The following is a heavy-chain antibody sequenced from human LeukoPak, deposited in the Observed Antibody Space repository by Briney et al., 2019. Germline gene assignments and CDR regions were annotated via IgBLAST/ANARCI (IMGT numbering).Heavy chain of an antibody. Sequence: GGSLRLPCAASGFTFTNAWMSWLRQAPGEGLEWVGRIKSKGDGETTDYAAPVKGRFTMSRDDSKATLYLQIHSLKAEDSAVYYCTTDLGITMIRGVIVYWGQGALVTVSS. D-gene: IGHD3-10*01. V-gene: IGHV3-15*01. J-gene: IGHJ4*02. CDR3: TTDLGITMIRGVIVY. CDR1: GFTFTNAW. CDR2: IKSKGDGETT.